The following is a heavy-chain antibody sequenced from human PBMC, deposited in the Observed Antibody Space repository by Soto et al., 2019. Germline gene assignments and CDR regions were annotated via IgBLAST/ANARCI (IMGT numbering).Heavy chain of an antibody. D-gene: IGHD1-1*01. CDR1: GGSISRYY. CDR2: IYYSGST. Sequence: SETLSLTCTVSGGSISRYYWSWIRQPPGKGLEWIGYIYYSGSTNYNPSLKSRVTISIDTSKNQFSLKLSSVTAADTAMFYCERVRTTGMTGYWFDPWGQGTLVTVSS. J-gene: IGHJ5*02. CDR3: ERVRTTGMTGYWFDP. V-gene: IGHV4-59*12.